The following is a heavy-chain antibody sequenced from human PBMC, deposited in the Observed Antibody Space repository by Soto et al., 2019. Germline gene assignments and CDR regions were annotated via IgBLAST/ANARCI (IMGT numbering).Heavy chain of an antibody. CDR1: GGTFYTYT. J-gene: IGHJ4*02. Sequence: QVQLVQSGAEVRKPGSSVQVSCKASGGTFYTYTFSWVRQAPGQGLEWMGSITPIYPTTNYAEKFQGRLTVTADGSTNTAYMELNSLTSEDTAVYYCARTPLYSFPTSDDLDSWGQGTLVTVSS. CDR2: ITPIYPTT. CDR3: ARTPLYSFPTSDDLDS. V-gene: IGHV1-69*15. D-gene: IGHD5-18*01.